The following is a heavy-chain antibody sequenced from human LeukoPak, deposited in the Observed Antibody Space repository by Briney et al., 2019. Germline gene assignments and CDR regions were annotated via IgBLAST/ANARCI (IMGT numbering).Heavy chain of an antibody. CDR3: ARGGSATTDYYYYYMDV. J-gene: IGHJ6*03. CDR2: IYYSGST. D-gene: IGHD5-12*01. Sequence: SETLSLTCTVSGGSISSSSYYWGWIRQPPGKGLEWIGSIYYSGSTYYNPSLKSRVTISVDTSKNQFSLKLSSVTAADTSVYYCARGGSATTDYYYYYMDVWGKGTTVTVSS. V-gene: IGHV4-39*07. CDR1: GGSISSSSYY.